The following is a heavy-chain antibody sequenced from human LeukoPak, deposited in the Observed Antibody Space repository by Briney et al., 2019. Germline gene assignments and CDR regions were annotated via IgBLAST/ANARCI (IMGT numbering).Heavy chain of an antibody. Sequence: PGGSLRLSCAASGNYWMHWVRQAPGKGLVWVSHVNSDGSWTSHADSVKGRFTISKDNAENTVYLQMNNLRTEDTAVYYCVSFYETNWGRGTLVTVSS. D-gene: IGHD2-2*01. J-gene: IGHJ4*02. V-gene: IGHV3-74*01. CDR2: VNSDGSWT. CDR3: VSFYETN. CDR1: GNYW.